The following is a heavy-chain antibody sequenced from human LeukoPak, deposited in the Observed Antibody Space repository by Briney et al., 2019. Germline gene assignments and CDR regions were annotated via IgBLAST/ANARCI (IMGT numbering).Heavy chain of an antibody. CDR3: ARDRELAIKDGY. D-gene: IGHD1-1*01. Sequence: GGSLRLSCAASGFTFSSYSMNWVRQAPGKGLEWVSSISSSSSYIYYADSVKGRFTISRDNAKNSLYLEMNSLRAEDTAVYYCARDRELAIKDGYWGQGTLVTVSS. CDR2: ISSSSSYI. J-gene: IGHJ4*02. V-gene: IGHV3-21*01. CDR1: GFTFSSYS.